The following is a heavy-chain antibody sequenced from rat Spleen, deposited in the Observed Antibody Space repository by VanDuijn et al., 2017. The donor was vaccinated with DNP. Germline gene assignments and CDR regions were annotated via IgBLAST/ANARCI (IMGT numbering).Heavy chain of an antibody. D-gene: IGHD4-6*01. Sequence: QVQLKESGPGLVQPSQTLSLTCTVSGFSLTSYDVHWVRQPPGKGLEWMGRIQNGGSTDYNSALKSRLSISRDTSKSQVFLKMNSVQTEDTAMYFCARTWDAMDAWGQGTSVTVSS. CDR3: ARTWDAMDA. J-gene: IGHJ4*01. CDR1: GFSLTSYD. V-gene: IGHV2-27*01. CDR2: IQNGGST.